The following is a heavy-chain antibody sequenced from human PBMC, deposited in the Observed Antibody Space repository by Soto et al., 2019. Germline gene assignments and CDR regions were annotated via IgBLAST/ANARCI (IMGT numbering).Heavy chain of an antibody. CDR1: GGSISSGGDS. CDR3: AAGGGLPRYF. CDR2: IYHSGST. V-gene: IGHV4-30-2*01. Sequence: SETLSLTCAVSGGSISSGGDSWSWIRQPPGKGLEWIGYIYHSGSTYYNPSLKSRVTISVDRSKNQFSLKLSSVTAADTAVYYCAAGGGLPRYFWGQGTLVTVSA. J-gene: IGHJ4*02. D-gene: IGHD5-12*01.